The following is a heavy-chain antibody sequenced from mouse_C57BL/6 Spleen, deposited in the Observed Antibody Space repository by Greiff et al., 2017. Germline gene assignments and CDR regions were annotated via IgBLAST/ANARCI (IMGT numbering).Heavy chain of an antibody. CDR1: GFNFSSYA. CDR2: ISDGGSYT. V-gene: IGHV5-4*01. Sequence: EVNLVESGGGLVKPGGSLKLSCAASGFNFSSYAMSWVRQTPEKRLEWVATISDGGSYTYNPANVKGSFTSSRDNAKHNLYRQVSHLTSEDTAMYYCAIDYYGYYFGYWGQGTTLTVSS. D-gene: IGHD1-2*01. CDR3: AIDYYGYYFGY. J-gene: IGHJ2*01.